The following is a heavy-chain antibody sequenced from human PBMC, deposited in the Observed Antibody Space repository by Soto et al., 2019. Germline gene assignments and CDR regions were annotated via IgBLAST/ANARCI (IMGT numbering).Heavy chain of an antibody. D-gene: IGHD3-3*01. J-gene: IGHJ4*02. CDR2: IYHSGST. CDR1: GGSISSGGYS. Sequence: SETLSLTCAVSGGSISSGGYSWSWIRQPPGKGLEWIGYIYHSGSTYYNPSLKSRVTISVDRSKNQFSLKLSSVTAADTAVYYCARVVSRYDFWSGYYPYYFDYWGQGTLVTVS. V-gene: IGHV4-30-2*01. CDR3: ARVVSRYDFWSGYYPYYFDY.